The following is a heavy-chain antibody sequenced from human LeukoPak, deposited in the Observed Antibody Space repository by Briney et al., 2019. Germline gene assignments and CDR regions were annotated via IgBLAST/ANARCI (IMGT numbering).Heavy chain of an antibody. CDR2: IYNSGST. J-gene: IGHJ5*02. D-gene: IGHD3-9*01. Sequence: YPSETLSLTCAVSGGSISSYYYWTWIRQSPGKGLEWIGYIYNSGSTNYNPSLKSRVTVLVDKSKNQFSLKLSSVTAADTAVYYCARSDYDILTGYLPRFDPWGQGTLVTVSS. CDR3: ARSDYDILTGYLPRFDP. V-gene: IGHV4-59*01. CDR1: GGSISSYY.